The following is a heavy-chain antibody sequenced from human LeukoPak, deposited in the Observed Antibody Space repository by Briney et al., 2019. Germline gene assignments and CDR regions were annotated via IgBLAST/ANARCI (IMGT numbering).Heavy chain of an antibody. CDR2: INPSGGST. J-gene: IGHJ3*02. CDR3: ASWAYYYDSSGYSFDI. Sequence: ASVKVSCKASGYTFTSYYMHWVRQAPGQGLEWMGIINPSGGSTSYAQKFQGRVTMTRDTSTSTVYMELSSLRSEDTAVYYCASWAYYYDSSGYSFDIWGQGTMVTVSS. V-gene: IGHV1-46*01. CDR1: GYTFTSYY. D-gene: IGHD3-22*01.